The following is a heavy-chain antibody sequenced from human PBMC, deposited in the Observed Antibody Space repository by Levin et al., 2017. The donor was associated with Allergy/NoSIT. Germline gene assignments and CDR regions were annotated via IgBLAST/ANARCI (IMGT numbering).Heavy chain of an antibody. CDR3: ARDNIGLPDAFDI. V-gene: IGHV3-9*01. Sequence: PGGSLRLSCAASGFTFDDYAMHWVRQAPGKGLEWVSGISWNSGCIGYADSVKGRFTISRDNAKNSLYLQMNSLRTEDTALYYCARDNIGLPDAFDIWGQGTMVIVSS. J-gene: IGHJ3*02. CDR2: ISWNSGCI. CDR1: GFTFDDYA. D-gene: IGHD3-10*01.